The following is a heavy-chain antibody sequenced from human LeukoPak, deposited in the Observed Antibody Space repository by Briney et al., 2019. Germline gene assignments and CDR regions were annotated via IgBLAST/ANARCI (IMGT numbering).Heavy chain of an antibody. CDR1: GDSVSDFY. CDR3: VLAPNSNWFDF. D-gene: IGHD2-8*01. Sequence: SETLSLTCSVSGDSVSDFYWNWIRQSPGKGLEWIGNFHYTGGSNYNPSLESRVTMSIDRSRKQFFLRLNSVTAADTAVYYCVLAPNSNWFDFWGQGTLVTVSS. V-gene: IGHV4-59*08. J-gene: IGHJ5*01. CDR2: FHYTGGS.